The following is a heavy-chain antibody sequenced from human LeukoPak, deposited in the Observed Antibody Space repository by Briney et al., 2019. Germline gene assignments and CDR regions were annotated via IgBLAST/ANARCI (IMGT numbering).Heavy chain of an antibody. D-gene: IGHD2-2*01. V-gene: IGHV1-18*01. Sequence: ASVKVSCKASGYAFTSYGISWVRQAPGQGLEWMGWISAYNGNTNYAQKLQGRVTMTTDTSTSTAYMELRSLRSDDTAVYYRARGGSGYQLLSGWFDPWGQGTLVTVSS. CDR1: GYAFTSYG. J-gene: IGHJ5*02. CDR2: ISAYNGNT. CDR3: ARGGSGYQLLSGWFDP.